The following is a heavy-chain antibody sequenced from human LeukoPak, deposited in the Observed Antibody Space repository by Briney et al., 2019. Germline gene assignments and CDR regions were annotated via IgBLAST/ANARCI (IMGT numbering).Heavy chain of an antibody. CDR3: ARGGPSRRYYDILTGYYPFDY. CDR1: GFTFSDHY. D-gene: IGHD3-9*01. CDR2: TRNKANSYTT. J-gene: IGHJ4*02. Sequence: GGSLRLSCAASGFTFSDHYMDWVRQAPVKGLEWFGSTRNKANSYTTEYAASVKGRFTISRDDSKNSLYLQMNSLKTEDTAVYYCARGGPSRRYYDILTGYYPFDYWGQGTLVTVSS. V-gene: IGHV3-72*01.